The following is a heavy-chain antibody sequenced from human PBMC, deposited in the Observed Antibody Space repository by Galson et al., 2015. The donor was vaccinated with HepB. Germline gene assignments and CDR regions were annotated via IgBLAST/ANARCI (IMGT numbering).Heavy chain of an antibody. CDR2: ISGYDVNV. CDR3: ARGGMATIRGPTFDY. Sequence: SVKVSCKASGYTFSRFSISWLRQAPGQGLEWMGWISGYDVNVRYAQKFQGRLTMTTDTSTRTAYLELRSLTSDDTAVYYCARGGMATIRGPTFDYWGHGTLITVSS. D-gene: IGHD5-24*01. CDR1: GYTFSRFS. V-gene: IGHV1-18*01. J-gene: IGHJ4*01.